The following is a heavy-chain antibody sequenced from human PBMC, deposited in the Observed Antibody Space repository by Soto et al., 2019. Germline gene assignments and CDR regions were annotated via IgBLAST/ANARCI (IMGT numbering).Heavy chain of an antibody. CDR2: IYYSGST. CDR3: ASEYYYDSSARSGWFDP. D-gene: IGHD3-22*01. J-gene: IGHJ5*02. Sequence: SETLSLTCTVSGGSISSGDYYWSWIRQPPGKGLEWVGYIYYSGSTYYKPSLKSRVTISVDTSKNQFYLKLSSVTAADTAVYYCASEYYYDSSARSGWFDPWGQGTLVTVSS. CDR1: GGSISSGDYY. V-gene: IGHV4-30-4*01.